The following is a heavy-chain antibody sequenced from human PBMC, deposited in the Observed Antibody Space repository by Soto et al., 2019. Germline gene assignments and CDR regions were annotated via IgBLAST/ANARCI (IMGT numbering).Heavy chain of an antibody. Sequence: QVRLVESGGGVVQPGRSLRLSCAASGFTFSSYGMHWVRQAPGKGLEWVAVIWSDGSNKYNADSVKGRFTISRDNSKNTLYLQMNSLRAEETDLYYCARDPPDDDRRHYAFDIWGQGTMVTDSS. D-gene: IGHD3-9*01. V-gene: IGHV3-33*01. J-gene: IGHJ3*02. CDR3: ARDPPDDDRRHYAFDI. CDR2: IWSDGSNK. CDR1: GFTFSSYG.